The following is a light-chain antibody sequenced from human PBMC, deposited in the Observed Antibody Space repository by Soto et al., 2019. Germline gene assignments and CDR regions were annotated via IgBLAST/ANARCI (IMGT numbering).Light chain of an antibody. CDR3: MQGTHWPIT. Sequence: DFVMTQSPLSLSVTLGQRASISCRSNQSLVHSDGIAYFSWFQQRPGRSPRRLIYKVSNRDSGVPARFSGSGSGTDFALKISRVEAEDVGVYYCMQGTHWPITFGQGTRLEIK. CDR1: QSLVHSDGIAY. CDR2: KVS. V-gene: IGKV2-30*02. J-gene: IGKJ5*01.